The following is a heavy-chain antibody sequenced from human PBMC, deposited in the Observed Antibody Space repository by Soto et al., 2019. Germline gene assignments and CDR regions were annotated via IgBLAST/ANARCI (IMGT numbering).Heavy chain of an antibody. V-gene: IGHV1-8*02. CDR3: ARGPEGAFDI. J-gene: IGHJ3*02. CDR2: MNPSSGNT. CDR1: GYTFTSYY. Sequence: ASVKVSCKASGYTFTSYYMHWVRQAPGQGLEWMGRMNPSSGNTGYAQKFQGRVTMTRNTSISTAYMELSSLRSEDTAVYYCARGPEGAFDIWGQGTMVTVSS.